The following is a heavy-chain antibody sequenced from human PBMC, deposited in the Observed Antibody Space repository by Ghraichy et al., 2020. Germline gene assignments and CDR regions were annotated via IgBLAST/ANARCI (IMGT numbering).Heavy chain of an antibody. CDR3: AKDPRHCSSTRCFYGMDV. D-gene: IGHD2-2*01. CDR1: GFMFRNYA. J-gene: IGHJ6*02. V-gene: IGHV3-23*01. Sequence: GGSLRLSCAASGFMFRNYAMSWVRQAPGKGLEWVSGLSGNGGITYFAASVKGRFTISRDNSKNTLFLQMDSLRAEDTAVYYCAKDPRHCSSTRCFYGMDVWGQGTTVTVSS. CDR2: LSGNGGIT.